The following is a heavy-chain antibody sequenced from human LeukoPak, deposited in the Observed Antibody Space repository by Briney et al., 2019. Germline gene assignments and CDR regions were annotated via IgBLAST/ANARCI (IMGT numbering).Heavy chain of an antibody. J-gene: IGHJ5*01. D-gene: IGHD3-10*01. CDR1: KFTFSIYA. V-gene: IGHV3-23*01. CDR3: AKDRPNYYGTDGHYYRRDGDS. Sequence: GGSLRLSCAASKFTFSIYAMSWVRQAPGKGREWVSSITSAGGTTWYAGSVKGRFTISRDNSKNTVYLQMNSLRVEDTAVYYCAKDRPNYYGTDGHYYRRDGDSWGQGTLVTVSS. CDR2: ITSAGGTT.